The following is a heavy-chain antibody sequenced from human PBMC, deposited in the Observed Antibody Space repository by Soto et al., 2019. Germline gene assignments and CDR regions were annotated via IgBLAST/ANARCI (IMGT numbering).Heavy chain of an antibody. CDR2: IYYSGST. CDR1: GGSISSGGYS. J-gene: IGHJ3*02. V-gene: IGHV4-61*08. Sequence: PSETLSLTCAFSGGSISSGGYSWSWIRQPPGKGLEWIGYIYYSGSTNYNPSLKSRVTISVDTSKNQFSLKLSSVTAADTAVYYCARVWGGAFDIWGQGTMVTVSS. CDR3: ARVWGGAFDI. D-gene: IGHD3-10*01.